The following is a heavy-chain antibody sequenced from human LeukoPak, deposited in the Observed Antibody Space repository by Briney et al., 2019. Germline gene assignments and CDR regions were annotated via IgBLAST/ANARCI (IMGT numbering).Heavy chain of an antibody. Sequence: PSETLSLTCTVSGGSISSYYWSWIRQPPGKGLEWIGYIYYSGSTNYNPSLKSRVTISVDTSKNHFSLKLSSVPAADTAVYYCARDRGVGLDAFDIWGQGTMVTVSS. D-gene: IGHD1-26*01. V-gene: IGHV4-59*01. CDR2: IYYSGST. CDR3: ARDRGVGLDAFDI. J-gene: IGHJ3*02. CDR1: GGSISSYY.